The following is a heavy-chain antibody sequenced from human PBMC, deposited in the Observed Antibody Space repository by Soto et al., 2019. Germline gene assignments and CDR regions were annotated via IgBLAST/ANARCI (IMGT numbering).Heavy chain of an antibody. Sequence: QPGGSMRLSCAASGLTFCSYWMHWVRQDPGKGLVWVSRINSDGSSTSYADSVKGRFTISRDNAKNTLYLQMNSLRAEDTAVYYCARVSLSGYGYYYMDVWGKGTTVTVSS. CDR3: ARVSLSGYGYYYMDV. V-gene: IGHV3-74*01. CDR2: INSDGSST. CDR1: GLTFCSYW. D-gene: IGHD5-12*01. J-gene: IGHJ6*03.